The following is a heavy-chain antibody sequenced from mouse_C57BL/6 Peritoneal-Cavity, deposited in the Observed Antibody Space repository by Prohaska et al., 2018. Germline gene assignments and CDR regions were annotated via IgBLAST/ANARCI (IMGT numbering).Heavy chain of an antibody. Sequence: HGKSLEWLGDINPHNGVTSYNQKFKGKATLTVDKSSSTAYMELRSLTSEDSAVYYCARGYYGRFDYWGQGTTLTVSS. CDR2: INPHNGVT. CDR3: ARGYYGRFDY. D-gene: IGHD1-1*01. J-gene: IGHJ2*01. V-gene: IGHV1-26*01.